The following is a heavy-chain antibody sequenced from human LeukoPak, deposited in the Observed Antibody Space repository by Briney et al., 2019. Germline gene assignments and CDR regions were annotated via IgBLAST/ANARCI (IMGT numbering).Heavy chain of an antibody. CDR1: GGSVSSGGFC. J-gene: IGHJ6*03. CDR2: IYYSGST. Sequence: PSQTLSLTCTVSGGSVSSGGFCWSWIRQYPGKGLEWIGYIYYSGSTYYNPSLRSRVTISVDTSKNQFSLKLSSVTAADTAVYYCARYYGGYYYYMDVWGKGTTVTVSS. V-gene: IGHV4-31*03. D-gene: IGHD4-23*01. CDR3: ARYYGGYYYYMDV.